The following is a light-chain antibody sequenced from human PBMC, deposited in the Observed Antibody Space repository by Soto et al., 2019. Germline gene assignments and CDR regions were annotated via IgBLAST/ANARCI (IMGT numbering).Light chain of an antibody. CDR3: QQSYNTPPYT. V-gene: IGKV1-39*01. Sequence: DIQMTQSPSSLSASVGDRVTITCRASQSIASYLNWYQQKPGKAPKLLIYAASSLQSGVPSRFXGSGSGTDFTLTISSLQPEDFATYYCQQSYNTPPYTFGQGTKLGIK. J-gene: IGKJ2*01. CDR2: AAS. CDR1: QSIASY.